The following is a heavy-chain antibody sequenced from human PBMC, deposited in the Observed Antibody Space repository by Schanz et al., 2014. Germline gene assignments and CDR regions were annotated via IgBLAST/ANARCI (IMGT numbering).Heavy chain of an antibody. J-gene: IGHJ6*03. D-gene: IGHD2-21*02. CDR1: GFTFSTYY. CDR3: ARPSDSSWYMEV. V-gene: IGHV3-21*02. CDR2: ISSSSSYI. Sequence: EVQLVESGGGLVKPGGSLRLSCAASGFTFSTYYMNWVPQAPGKGLEWFSSISSSSSYISYADSVKGRSTISRDNAKNSLYLQMNSLRAEDTAVYYCARPSDSSWYMEVWGKGTTVTVSS.